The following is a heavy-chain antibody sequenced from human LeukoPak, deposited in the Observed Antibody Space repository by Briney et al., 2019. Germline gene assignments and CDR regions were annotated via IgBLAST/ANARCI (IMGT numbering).Heavy chain of an antibody. CDR3: ARGLRLSWSPTDY. CDR1: GGSIRSSYYY. V-gene: IGHV4-30-4*01. Sequence: SETLSLTCTVSGGSIRSSYYYWGWIRQPPGKGLEWIGYIYYSGSTYYNPSLKSRATISVDTSKNQFSLKLSSVTAADTAVYYCARGLRLSWSPTDYWGQGTLVTVSS. CDR2: IYYSGST. J-gene: IGHJ4*02.